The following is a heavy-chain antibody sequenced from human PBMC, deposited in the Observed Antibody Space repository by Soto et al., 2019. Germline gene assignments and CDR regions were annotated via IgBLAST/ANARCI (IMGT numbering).Heavy chain of an antibody. J-gene: IGHJ4*02. Sequence: PSETLSRTCTVSGGSISSYYWSWIRQPPGKGLEWIGYIYYSGSTNYNPSLKSRVTISVDTSKNQFSLKLSSVTAADTAVYHCARWLRPYYFDYWGQGTLVTVSS. CDR1: GGSISSYY. CDR2: IYYSGST. V-gene: IGHV4-59*01. D-gene: IGHD5-12*01. CDR3: ARWLRPYYFDY.